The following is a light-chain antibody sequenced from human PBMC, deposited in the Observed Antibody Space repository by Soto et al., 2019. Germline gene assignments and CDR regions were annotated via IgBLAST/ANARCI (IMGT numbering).Light chain of an antibody. CDR2: EVN. V-gene: IGLV2-11*01. J-gene: IGLJ1*01. CDR3: SSYGGRYNYV. CDR1: GSDVGDSSH. Sequence: QSALTQPRSVSGSPGQSVTISCTATGSDVGDSSHVSWYQLHPGKAPKLMIYEVNKRPSGVPDRFSGSKSGNTASLTVSGLQDEDEADYYCSSYGGRYNYVFGTGTKLTVL.